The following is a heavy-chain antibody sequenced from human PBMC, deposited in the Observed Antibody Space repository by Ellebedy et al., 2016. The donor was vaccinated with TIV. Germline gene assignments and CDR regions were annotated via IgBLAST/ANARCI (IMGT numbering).Heavy chain of an antibody. CDR2: IYYSGST. CDR1: GGSISSTTYY. CDR3: ARHSTWYGNFDY. V-gene: IGHV4-39*01. D-gene: IGHD6-13*01. Sequence: MPGGSLRLSCTVSGGSISSTTYYWGWIRQPPGKGLEWIGSIYYSGSTYYNPSLKSRLTISVATSKNQFTLKLSSVTAADTAVYYCARHSTWYGNFDYWGQGTLVTVSS. J-gene: IGHJ4*02.